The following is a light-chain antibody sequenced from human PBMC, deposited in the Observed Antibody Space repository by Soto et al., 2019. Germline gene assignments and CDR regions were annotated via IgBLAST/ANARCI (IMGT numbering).Light chain of an antibody. CDR2: DVS. V-gene: IGKV1-33*01. CDR3: QHYDDLVT. J-gene: IGKJ4*01. CDR1: QDIRNH. Sequence: DIQMTQSPSSLSASAGDRVIITCQASQDIRNHLNWYQQKPGKAPKLLIYDVSNLATGVPPKFSGGGSGTDFTLTISSLPPEDIATYYCQHYDDLVTFGGGTKVEIK.